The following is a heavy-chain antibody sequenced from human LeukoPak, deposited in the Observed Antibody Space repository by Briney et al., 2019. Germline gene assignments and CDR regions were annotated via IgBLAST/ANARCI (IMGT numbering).Heavy chain of an antibody. V-gene: IGHV3-13*01. CDR3: VREGVSSSWNNWYFDL. CDR1: GFTFSSSD. D-gene: IGHD6-13*01. Sequence: GGSLRLSYAASGFTFSSSDMHWVRQPTGKGLEWVSAIGTIGDTYYPGSVKGRFTISRENAKNTLYLQMNSLRAGDTAVYYCVREGVSSSWNNWYFDLWAVAPWSLSPQ. J-gene: IGHJ2*01. CDR2: IGTIGDT.